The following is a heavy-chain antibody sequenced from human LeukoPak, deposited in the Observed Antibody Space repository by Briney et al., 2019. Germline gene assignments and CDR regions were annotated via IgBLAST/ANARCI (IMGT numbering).Heavy chain of an antibody. V-gene: IGHV3-23*01. CDR3: AKDARAYGSGPLDY. D-gene: IGHD3-10*01. CDR1: GFTFSKYV. Sequence: GVSLRLSCAASGFTFSKYVMRWVREAPGKGREWVSAISTGGGSTYYAASVKGRFTISRDNSKNTLYLQMNSLRAEDPAVYYCAKDARAYGSGPLDYWGHGTLVTVSS. CDR2: ISTGGGST. J-gene: IGHJ4*01.